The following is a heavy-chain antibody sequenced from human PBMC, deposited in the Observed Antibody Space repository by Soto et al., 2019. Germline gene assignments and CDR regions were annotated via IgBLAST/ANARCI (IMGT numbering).Heavy chain of an antibody. V-gene: IGHV3-30*18. J-gene: IGHJ6*02. CDR1: GFTFSSYG. CDR2: ISYDGSNK. D-gene: IGHD6-13*01. CDR3: AKDRRRGQQLVPGYYYYYGMDV. Sequence: QVQLVESGGGVVQPGRSLRLSCAASGFTFSSYGMHWVRQAPGKGLEWVAVISYDGSNKYYADSVKGRFTISRDNSKNTLYLQMNSVRAEDTAVYYCAKDRRRGQQLVPGYYYYYGMDVWGQGTTVTVSS.